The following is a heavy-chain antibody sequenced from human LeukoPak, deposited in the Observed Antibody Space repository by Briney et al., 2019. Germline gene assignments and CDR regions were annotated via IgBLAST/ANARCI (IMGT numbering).Heavy chain of an antibody. CDR2: IRYDGSNK. CDR3: AKPHDIYDDDAFDI. J-gene: IGHJ3*02. CDR1: GFTFSSYG. V-gene: IGHV3-30*02. Sequence: GGSLRLSCAASGFTFSSYGMHWVRQAPGKGLEWVAFIRYDGSNKYYADSVKGRFTISRDNSKNTLYLQMNSLRAEDTAVYYCAKPHDIYDDDAFDIWGQGTMVTVSS. D-gene: IGHD3-16*01.